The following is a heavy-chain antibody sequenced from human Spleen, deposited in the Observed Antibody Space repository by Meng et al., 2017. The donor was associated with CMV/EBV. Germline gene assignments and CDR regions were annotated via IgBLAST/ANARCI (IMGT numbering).Heavy chain of an antibody. Sequence: GESLKISCKGSGYRFTSYWIGWVRQMPGKGLEWMGMIYPDDSDIRYSPSFQGQVTISADKSISTAYLQWSSLKASDTAMYYCARHLSSSGWHGHFDYWGQGTLVTVSS. CDR3: ARHLSSSGWHGHFDY. CDR2: IYPDDSDI. CDR1: GYRFTSYW. V-gene: IGHV5-51*01. D-gene: IGHD6-19*01. J-gene: IGHJ4*02.